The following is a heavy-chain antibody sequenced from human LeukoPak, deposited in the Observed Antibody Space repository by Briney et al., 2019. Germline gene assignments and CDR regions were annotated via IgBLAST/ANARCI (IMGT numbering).Heavy chain of an antibody. CDR3: ARVRTDYDILTGSFDY. CDR2: ISYDGSNK. Sequence: GGSLRLSCAASGFTFSSYAMHWVRQAPGKGLEWVAVISYDGSNKYYADSVKGRFTISRDNSKNTLYLQMNSLRAEDTAVYYCARVRTDYDILTGSFDYWGQGTLVTVSS. D-gene: IGHD3-9*01. J-gene: IGHJ4*02. CDR1: GFTFSSYA. V-gene: IGHV3-30-3*01.